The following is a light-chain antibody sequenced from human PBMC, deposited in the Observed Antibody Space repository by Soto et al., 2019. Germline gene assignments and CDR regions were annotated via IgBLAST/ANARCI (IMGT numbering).Light chain of an antibody. V-gene: IGKV3-20*01. J-gene: IGKJ2*01. CDR2: GAS. Sequence: IVLTQSPDTLSLSPGERATLSCRASQSVSSSYLAWYQQKPGQAPRLLIYGASSRATGIPDRFSGSGSGTDFTLTISRLEPEDFAVYYCQQYGSSPNTFGQGTKLEIK. CDR1: QSVSSSY. CDR3: QQYGSSPNT.